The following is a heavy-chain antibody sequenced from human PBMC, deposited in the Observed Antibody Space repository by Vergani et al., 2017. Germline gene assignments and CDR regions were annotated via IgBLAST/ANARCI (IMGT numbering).Heavy chain of an antibody. J-gene: IGHJ4*02. V-gene: IGHV3-23*02. Sequence: EVQLLESGGGLVQPGGSLRLSCAASGLSFSSYAMTWVRQAPGKGLEWVSGISISGGGTSYVDSVKGRFTISRENSKNTLFLQMNSLRAEDTSVYYCAKDLVSSPSSLYFYYWGQGTLVTVPS. D-gene: IGHD6-6*01. CDR1: GLSFSSYA. CDR2: ISISGGGT. CDR3: AKDLVSSPSSLYFYY.